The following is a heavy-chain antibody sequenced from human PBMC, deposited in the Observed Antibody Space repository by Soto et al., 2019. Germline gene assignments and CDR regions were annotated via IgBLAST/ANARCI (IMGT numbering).Heavy chain of an antibody. V-gene: IGHV3-21*01. CDR3: ARDTSGWYTN. J-gene: IGHJ4*02. CDR2: ISSSSSYI. D-gene: IGHD6-19*01. Sequence: EVQLVESGGGLVKPGGSLRLSCAASGFTFSSYSMNWVLQAPGKGLEWVSSISSSSSYIYYADSVKGRFTISRDNAKNSLYLQMNSLRAEDTAVYYCARDTSGWYTNWGQGTLVTVSS. CDR1: GFTFSSYS.